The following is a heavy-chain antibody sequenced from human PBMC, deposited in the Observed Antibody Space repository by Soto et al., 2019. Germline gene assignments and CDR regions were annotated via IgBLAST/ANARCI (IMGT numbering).Heavy chain of an antibody. CDR2: INPKSGGT. V-gene: IGHV1-2*04. D-gene: IGHD2-8*01. CDR1: GYSFTDYH. J-gene: IGHJ6*02. CDR3: ARGHSTDCSNGVCSFFYNHEMDV. Sequence: SVKVSCKASGYSFTDYHIHWVRQAPGQGLEWLGRINPKSGGTSTAQKFQGWVTMTRDRSISTVYMELTRLRSDDTAVYFCARGHSTDCSNGVCSFFYNHEMDVWGQGTTVTVSS.